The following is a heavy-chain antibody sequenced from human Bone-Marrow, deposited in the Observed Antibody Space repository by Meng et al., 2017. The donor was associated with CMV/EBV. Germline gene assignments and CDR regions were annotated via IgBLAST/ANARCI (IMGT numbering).Heavy chain of an antibody. Sequence: SEPLSLTCTVSGGSISSSTYYWGWIRQPPGKGLEWIGSIYSSGSTYYNPSLKSRVIISVDTSKNQFSLKLSSVTAADTAVHYCARGEGFCTGGACYFDYWGQGTLVTVSS. J-gene: IGHJ4*02. CDR3: ARGEGFCTGGACYFDY. CDR2: IYSSGST. D-gene: IGHD2-8*02. CDR1: GGSISSSTYY. V-gene: IGHV4-39*07.